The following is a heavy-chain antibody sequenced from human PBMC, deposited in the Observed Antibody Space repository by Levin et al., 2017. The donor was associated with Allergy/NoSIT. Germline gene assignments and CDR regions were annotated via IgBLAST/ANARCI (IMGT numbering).Heavy chain of an antibody. V-gene: IGHV3-9*01. CDR2: ISWNSGSI. CDR3: ARDNIGLQDAFDI. Sequence: QAGGSLRLSCAASGFTFDDYAMHWVRQAPGKGLEWVSGISWNSGSIGYADSVKGRFTISRDNAKNSLYLQMTSLRTEDTALYYCARDNIGLQDAFDIWGQGTMVIVSS. CDR1: GFTFDDYA. D-gene: IGHD3-10*01. J-gene: IGHJ3*02.